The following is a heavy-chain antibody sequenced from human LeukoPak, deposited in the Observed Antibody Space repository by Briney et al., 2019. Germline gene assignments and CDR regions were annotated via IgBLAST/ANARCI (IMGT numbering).Heavy chain of an antibody. V-gene: IGHV3-7*01. CDR3: ARDVIVGATCFDY. CDR2: IKQDGSEK. J-gene: IGHJ4*02. Sequence: GGSLRLSCAASGFTFSSYWMSWVRQAPGKGLEWVANIKQDGSEKYYVDSVKGRFTISRDNAKNSLYLQMNSLRAEDTAVYYCARDVIVGATCFDYWGQGTLVTVSS. CDR1: GFTFSSYW. D-gene: IGHD1-26*01.